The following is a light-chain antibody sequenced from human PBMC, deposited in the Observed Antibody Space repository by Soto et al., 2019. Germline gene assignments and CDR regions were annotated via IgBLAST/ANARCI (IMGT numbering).Light chain of an antibody. J-gene: IGKJ1*01. CDR1: QNIRSR. V-gene: IGKV1-5*01. CDR3: QQYHSYWT. CDR2: DAS. Sequence: DIHMTQSPSTLSASVGDRFTITCRASQNIRSRLAWFQQKPGKAPKLLIYDASSLESGVPQRLSGSGSGTEFTLTISSLQTDDFSTYYCQQYHSYWTFGQGTKVDIK.